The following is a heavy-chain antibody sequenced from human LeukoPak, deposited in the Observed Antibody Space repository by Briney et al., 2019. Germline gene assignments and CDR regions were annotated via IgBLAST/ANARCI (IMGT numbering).Heavy chain of an antibody. CDR3: ARDLSNSGDGWYYYYYMDV. V-gene: IGHV3-7*01. CDR2: IRQDGSEK. J-gene: IGHJ6*03. Sequence: PGGSLRLSCAASGFTFSSYEMNWVRQAPGKGLEWVANIRQDGSEKYYVDSVKGRFTISRDNAKNSLYLQMNSLRAEDTAVYYCARDLSNSGDGWYYYYYMDVWGKGTTVTVSS. D-gene: IGHD3-10*01. CDR1: GFTFSSYE.